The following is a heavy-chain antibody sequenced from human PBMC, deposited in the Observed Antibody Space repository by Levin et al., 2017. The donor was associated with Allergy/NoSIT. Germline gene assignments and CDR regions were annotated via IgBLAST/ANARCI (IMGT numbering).Heavy chain of an antibody. V-gene: IGHV3-23*01. CDR1: GFTYTSYA. J-gene: IGHJ3*02. D-gene: IGHD2-15*01. CDR2: ISSDSGGST. Sequence: GGSLRLSCAASGFTYTSYAMSWVRQAPGKGLEWVSAISSDSGGSTWYADSVKGRFTISRDNSKNTLYLQLNSLRAEDTAVYYCAKRGCSGGICYSGLGALDIGGQGTRLTVSS. CDR3: AKRGCSGGICYSGLGALDI.